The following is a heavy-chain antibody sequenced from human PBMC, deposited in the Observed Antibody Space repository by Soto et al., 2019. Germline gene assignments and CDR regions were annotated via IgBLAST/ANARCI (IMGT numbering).Heavy chain of an antibody. J-gene: IGHJ6*02. CDR3: ALSRCRADCLGSYSSHYYYGMDV. Sequence: QITLKESGPTLVKPTQTLTLTCTFSGFSLTTGGVGVGWIRQPPGKALEWLALIYWDDDKRYSPSLKSRLTVTKDTSKNQVLLTMTNMDPVDTATYYCALSRCRADCLGSYSSHYYYGMDVWGQGTTVTVSS. V-gene: IGHV2-5*02. CDR2: IYWDDDK. D-gene: IGHD2-21*02. CDR1: GFSLTTGGVG.